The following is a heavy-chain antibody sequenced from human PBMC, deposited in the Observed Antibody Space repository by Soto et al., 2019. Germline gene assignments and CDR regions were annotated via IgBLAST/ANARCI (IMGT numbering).Heavy chain of an antibody. D-gene: IGHD1-26*01. J-gene: IGHJ4*02. Sequence: GASVKVSCKASGYTFTGYYMHWVRQAPGQGLEWMGWINPNSGGTNYAQKFQGRVTMTRDTSISTAYMELRSLRSDDTAVYYCARIPEIVGATIPSDYWGQGTLVTVSS. CDR2: INPNSGGT. V-gene: IGHV1-2*02. CDR1: GYTFTGYY. CDR3: ARIPEIVGATIPSDY.